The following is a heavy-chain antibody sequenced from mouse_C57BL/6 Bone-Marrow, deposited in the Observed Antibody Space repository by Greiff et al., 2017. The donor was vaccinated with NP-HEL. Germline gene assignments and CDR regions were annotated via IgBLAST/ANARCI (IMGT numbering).Heavy chain of an antibody. CDR3: ARSVRRGAWFAY. V-gene: IGHV1-66*01. CDR1: GYSFTSYY. J-gene: IGHJ3*01. Sequence: VQLQQSGPELVKPGASVKISCKASGYSFTSYYIHWVKQRPGQGLEWIGWIYPGSGNTKYNEKFKGKAKLTADTSSSTAYMQLSSLTSEDSAVYYCARSVRRGAWFAYWGQGTLVTVSA. CDR2: IYPGSGNT. D-gene: IGHD2-14*01.